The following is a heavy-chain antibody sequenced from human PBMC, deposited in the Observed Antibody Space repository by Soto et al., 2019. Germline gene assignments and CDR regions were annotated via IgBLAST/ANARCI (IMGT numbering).Heavy chain of an antibody. D-gene: IGHD6-19*01. CDR1: GFSFSSCA. Sequence: QVQLVESGGGVVQPGRSLRLSCADSGFSFSSCAMHWVRQAPGKGLEWVAVISHDGSNKYYADSVKGRFTISRDNSINTLYLQMNSLRAEDTAVYYCARVSIAVAGIAYYFDYWGQGTLVTVSS. V-gene: IGHV3-30-3*01. J-gene: IGHJ4*02. CDR2: ISHDGSNK. CDR3: ARVSIAVAGIAYYFDY.